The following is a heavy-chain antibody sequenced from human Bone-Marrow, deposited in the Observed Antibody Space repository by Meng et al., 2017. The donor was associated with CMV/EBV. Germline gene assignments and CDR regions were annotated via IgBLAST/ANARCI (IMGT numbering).Heavy chain of an antibody. CDR2: ISSSSSYI. V-gene: IGHV3-21*01. D-gene: IGHD2-15*01. J-gene: IGHJ3*02. CDR3: ARDLDYSLTVSINAFAI. Sequence: GGSLRLSCAASGFTFSSYSMNWVRQAPGKGLEWVSSISSSSSYIYYADSVKGRFTISRDNAKNSLYLQMNSLRAEDTAVYYCARDLDYSLTVSINAFAIWGQGTMVTVSS. CDR1: GFTFSSYS.